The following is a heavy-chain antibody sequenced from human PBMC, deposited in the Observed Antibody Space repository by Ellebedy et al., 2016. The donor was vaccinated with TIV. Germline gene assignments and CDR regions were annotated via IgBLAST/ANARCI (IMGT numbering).Heavy chain of an antibody. D-gene: IGHD3-3*01. Sequence: GESLKISCQGSGYTFTRYFITWVRQMPGKGLQWVGRIDPLDFYTNYTPSLGGHVTISADKSISTAYLQWTSLKASDSAIYYCARGVSAGSGWLDPWGPGTLVTVSS. J-gene: IGHJ5*01. CDR2: IDPLDFYT. CDR1: GYTFTRYF. CDR3: ARGVSAGSGWLDP. V-gene: IGHV5-10-1*01.